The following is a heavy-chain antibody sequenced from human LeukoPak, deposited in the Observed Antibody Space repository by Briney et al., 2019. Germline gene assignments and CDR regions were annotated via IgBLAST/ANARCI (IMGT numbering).Heavy chain of an antibody. D-gene: IGHD1-26*01. V-gene: IGHV3-74*01. Sequence: GGSLRLSCGASGFTFSNYWMHWVRQAPGKGLVWVSRINGDGSSTSYADSVKGRFTISSDNAKNTLHLQMKSLTVEDTAVYYCAKGGSYTIDYWGQGILVSVSS. CDR3: AKGGSYTIDY. CDR2: INGDGSST. J-gene: IGHJ4*02. CDR1: GFTFSNYW.